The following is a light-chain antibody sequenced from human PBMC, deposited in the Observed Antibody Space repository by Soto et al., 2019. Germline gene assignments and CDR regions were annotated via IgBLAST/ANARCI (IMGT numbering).Light chain of an antibody. CDR2: AAS. CDR1: QDIRDY. V-gene: IGKV1-27*01. Sequence: DIQMTQSPSSLSASVGDRVTITCRASQDIRDYLVWYQQRPGKVPPLLIYAASTLQSGVPSRFSGSGYGTEFTLTISSLQSEDVATYYCQKYGGAPYTFGPGTKVDLK. CDR3: QKYGGAPYT. J-gene: IGKJ3*01.